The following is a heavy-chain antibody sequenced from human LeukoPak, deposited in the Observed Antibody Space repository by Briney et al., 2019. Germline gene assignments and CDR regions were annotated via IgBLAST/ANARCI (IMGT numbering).Heavy chain of an antibody. CDR1: GYTFTIYG. CDR2: ISAYNGNT. CDR3: ARSPHGVGATGDSAFDI. Sequence: ASVKVSFKAPGYTFTIYGISLVRQAPGQGLEWMGWISAYNGNTNYAQKLQGRVTMTTDTSTSTAYMELRSLRSDDTAVYYCARSPHGVGATGDSAFDIWGQGTMVTVPS. V-gene: IGHV1-18*01. D-gene: IGHD1-26*01. J-gene: IGHJ3*02.